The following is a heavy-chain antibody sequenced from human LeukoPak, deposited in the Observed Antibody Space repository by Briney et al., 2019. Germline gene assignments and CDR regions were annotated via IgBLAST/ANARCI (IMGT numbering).Heavy chain of an antibody. CDR3: ARDTGYVENWFDP. CDR1: GYTFTGYY. J-gene: IGHJ5*02. V-gene: IGHV1-2*02. D-gene: IGHD2-8*02. CDR2: INPNSGGT. Sequence: ASVKVSCKASGYTFTGYYMHWVRQAPGQGLEWMGWINPNSGGTNYAQKFQGRVTTTRDTSISTAYMELSRLRSDDTAVYYCARDTGYVENWFDPWGQGTLVTVSS.